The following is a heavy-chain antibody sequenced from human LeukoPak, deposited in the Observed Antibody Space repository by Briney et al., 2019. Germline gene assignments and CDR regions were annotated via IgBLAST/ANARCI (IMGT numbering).Heavy chain of an antibody. CDR1: GGSISSGSYY. CDR2: IYTSGST. J-gene: IGHJ4*02. CDR3: ARESSLLRSTDY. Sequence: SETLSLTCTDSGGSISSGSYYWSWIRQPAGKGLEWIGRIYTSGSTNYNPSLKSRVIISVGTSKNQFSLKLSSVTAADTAVYYCARESSLLRSTDYWGQGTLVTVSS. V-gene: IGHV4-61*02. D-gene: IGHD3-3*01.